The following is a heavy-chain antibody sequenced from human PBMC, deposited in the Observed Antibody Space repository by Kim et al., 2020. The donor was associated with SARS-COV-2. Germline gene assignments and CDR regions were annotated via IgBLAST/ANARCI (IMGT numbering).Heavy chain of an antibody. D-gene: IGHD6-19*01. Sequence: QKFQGRVTMTRDTSISTAYMGLSRLRSDDTAVYYCAREFGYSSGWYYFDYWGQGTLVTVSS. V-gene: IGHV1-2*02. J-gene: IGHJ4*02. CDR3: AREFGYSSGWYYFDY.